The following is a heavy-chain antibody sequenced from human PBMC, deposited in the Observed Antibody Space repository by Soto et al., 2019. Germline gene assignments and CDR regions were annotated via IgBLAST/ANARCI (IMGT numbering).Heavy chain of an antibody. Sequence: EVQLVESGGGLVKPGGSLTLSCAASGFTFSISTMNWVRQAPGKRLEWVSSISSGTTYSYYADSVKGRFSISRDNAKSSLYLQMNSLRVDDPAVYYWARGYGTGLHSSGWSPRFWGQGTLVTVSS. CDR3: ARGYGTGLHSSGWSPRF. J-gene: IGHJ4*02. V-gene: IGHV3-21*06. CDR1: GFTFSIST. D-gene: IGHD6-13*01. CDR2: ISSGTTYS.